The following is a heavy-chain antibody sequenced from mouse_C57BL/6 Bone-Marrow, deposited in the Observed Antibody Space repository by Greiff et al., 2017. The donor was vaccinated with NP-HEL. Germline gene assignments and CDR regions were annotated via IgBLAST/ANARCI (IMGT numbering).Heavy chain of an antibody. V-gene: IGHV1-81*01. CDR1: GYTFTSYG. CDR3: ARSYDYGYAMDY. J-gene: IGHJ4*01. CDR2: IYPRSGNT. Sequence: QVQLQQSGAELARPGASVKLSCKASGYTFTSYGISWVKQRTGQGLEWIGEIYPRSGNTYYNEKFKGQATLTADKSSSTAYMELRSLTSEDSAVYFCARSYDYGYAMDYWGQGTSVTVSS. D-gene: IGHD2-4*01.